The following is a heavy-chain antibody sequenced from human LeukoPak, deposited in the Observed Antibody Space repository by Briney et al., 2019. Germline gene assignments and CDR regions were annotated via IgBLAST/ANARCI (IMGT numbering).Heavy chain of an antibody. J-gene: IGHJ4*02. CDR3: ARDQEGFDY. CDR1: GYTFTSNY. V-gene: IGHV1-46*01. CDR2: IYPRDGST. Sequence: ASVKVSCRASGYTFTSNYIHWVRQAPGQGLEWMGMIYPRDGSTSYAQKFQGRVTVARDTSTSTVHMELSGLRSEDTAVYYCARDQEGFDYWGQGTLVTVSS.